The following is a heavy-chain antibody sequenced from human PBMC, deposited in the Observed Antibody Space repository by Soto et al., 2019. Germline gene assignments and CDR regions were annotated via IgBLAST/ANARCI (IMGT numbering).Heavy chain of an antibody. CDR1: GFTFSSYA. J-gene: IGHJ5*02. Sequence: EVQLLESGGGLVQPGGSLRLSCAASGFTFSSYAMSWVRQAPGKGLEWVSAISGSGGSTYYADSVKGRFTISRDNSKNTLYLQMNSLRAEDTAVYYCAKDHPDVLRYFDWLAWFDPWGQGTLVTVSS. CDR3: AKDHPDVLRYFDWLAWFDP. CDR2: ISGSGGST. D-gene: IGHD3-9*01. V-gene: IGHV3-23*01.